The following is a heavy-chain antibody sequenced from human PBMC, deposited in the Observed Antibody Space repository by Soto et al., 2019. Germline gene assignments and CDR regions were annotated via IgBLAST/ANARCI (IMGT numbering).Heavy chain of an antibody. CDR1: GGSISSYY. V-gene: IGHV4-59*08. Sequence: KPSETLSLTCTVSGGSISSYYWSWIRQPPGKGLEWIAYIYYSGSTNYNPSLKSRVTISVDTSKNQFSLKLNFVTAADTAVYYCARLGLAYSYHNYWGRGTLVSVSS. CDR2: IYYSGST. D-gene: IGHD5-18*01. CDR3: ARLGLAYSYHNY. J-gene: IGHJ4*02.